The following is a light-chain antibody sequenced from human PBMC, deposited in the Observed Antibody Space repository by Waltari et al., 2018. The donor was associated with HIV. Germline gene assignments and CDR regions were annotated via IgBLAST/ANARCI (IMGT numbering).Light chain of an antibody. Sequence: QSVLTQPPSVSAAPGQKVTISCSGSNSNIGNNYVSWFQQLPGTAPKLLIYDNHKRPSGMPDRFAASSAGTSATLAVTGLQIGDEADYYCGTWDTSLTAGVFGGGTKLTVL. CDR3: GTWDTSLTAGV. CDR2: DNH. J-gene: IGLJ3*02. V-gene: IGLV1-51*01. CDR1: NSNIGNNY.